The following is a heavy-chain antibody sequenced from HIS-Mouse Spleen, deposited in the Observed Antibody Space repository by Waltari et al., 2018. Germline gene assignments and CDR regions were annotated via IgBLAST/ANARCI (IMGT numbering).Heavy chain of an antibody. CDR1: GGSISSSRYY. CDR3: AREIPYSSSWYDWYFDL. V-gene: IGHV4-39*07. CDR2: IYYSGST. Sequence: QLQLQESGPGLVKPSETLSLTCPVSGGSISSSRYYCGWIRQPPGKGLEWIGSIYYSGSTYYNPSLKSRVTISVDTSKNQFSLKLSSVTAADTAVYYCAREIPYSSSWYDWYFDLWGRGTLVTVSS. D-gene: IGHD6-13*01. J-gene: IGHJ2*01.